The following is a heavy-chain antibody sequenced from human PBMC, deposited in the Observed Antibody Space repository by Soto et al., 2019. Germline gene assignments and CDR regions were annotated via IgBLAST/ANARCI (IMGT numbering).Heavy chain of an antibody. J-gene: IGHJ4*02. CDR3: AKDRSRVAPYYFDY. Sequence: GGSLRLSCAASGFTFSSYAMSWVRQAPGKGQEWVSAISGSGGSTYSADSVRGRFTNSRDNSKNTLYLQMKSLRAEDTAVYYCAKDRSRVAPYYFDYWGQGTLVTVSS. D-gene: IGHD2-15*01. CDR1: GFTFSSYA. CDR2: ISGSGGST. V-gene: IGHV3-23*01.